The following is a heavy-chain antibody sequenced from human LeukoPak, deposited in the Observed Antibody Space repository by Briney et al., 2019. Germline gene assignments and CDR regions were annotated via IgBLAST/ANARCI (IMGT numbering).Heavy chain of an antibody. J-gene: IGHJ5*02. Sequence: PSETLSLTCAVYGGSFSGYYWSWIRQPPGKGLEWIGEIHHSGSTNYNPSLKSRVTISVDTSKNQFSLKLSSVTAADTAVYYCARGDGYNSRRFDPWGKGTLVTVSS. V-gene: IGHV4-34*01. CDR2: IHHSGST. D-gene: IGHD5-24*01. CDR1: GGSFSGYY. CDR3: ARGDGYNSRRFDP.